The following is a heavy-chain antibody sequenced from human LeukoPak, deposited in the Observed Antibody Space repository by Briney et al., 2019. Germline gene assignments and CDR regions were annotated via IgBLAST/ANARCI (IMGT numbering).Heavy chain of an antibody. CDR3: ARGCGGDCYSEDYYYGMDV. CDR2: IIPIFCIA. V-gene: IGHV1-69*04. J-gene: IGHJ6*02. D-gene: IGHD2-21*02. CDR1: GRTFSSYA. Sequence: PAASVNLSCKASGRTFSSYAISWVRHAPGQGLEWMGMIIPIFCIANYAQKCEGRVTITAHKSTSTAYMEPSSLRSEDPAVYYCARGCGGDCYSEDYYYGMDVWGQGTTVTVSS.